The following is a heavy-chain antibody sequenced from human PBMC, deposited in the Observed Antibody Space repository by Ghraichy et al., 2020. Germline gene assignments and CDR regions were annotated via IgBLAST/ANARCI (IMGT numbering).Heavy chain of an antibody. J-gene: IGHJ4*02. V-gene: IGHV3-33*06. D-gene: IGHD3-9*01. CDR1: GFAFSDYD. CDR3: SKDRLGVQKYFDY. CDR2: IWYDGSNK. Sequence: GGSLRLSCAVSGFAFSDYDMHWVRQAPGKGLEWVAVIWYDGSNKYYADSVKGRFTISRDNSKHTLFLQMNSLTADDKAVYFCSKDRLGVQKYFDYWGPGTLVTVSS.